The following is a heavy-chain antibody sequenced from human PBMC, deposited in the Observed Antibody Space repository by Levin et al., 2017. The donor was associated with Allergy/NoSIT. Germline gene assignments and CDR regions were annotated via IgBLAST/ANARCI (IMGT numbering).Heavy chain of an antibody. V-gene: IGHV4-59*01. J-gene: IGHJ2*01. CDR1: GGSISSYY. CDR2: IYYSGST. D-gene: IGHD2-2*01. Sequence: SETLSLTCTVSGGSISSYYWSWIRQPPGKGLEWIGYIYYSGSTNYNPSLKSRVTISVDTSKNQFSLKLSSVTAADTAVYYCARDRSGVDCSSTSCYVGHVGAWYFDLWGRGTLVTVSS. CDR3: ARDRSGVDCSSTSCYVGHVGAWYFDL.